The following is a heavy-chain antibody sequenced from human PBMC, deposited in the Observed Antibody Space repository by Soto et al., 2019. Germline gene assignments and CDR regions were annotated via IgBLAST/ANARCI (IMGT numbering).Heavy chain of an antibody. J-gene: IGHJ4*02. D-gene: IGHD1-1*01. Sequence: QLGGSLRLSCAASGFTFSSYAMSWVRQAPGKGLEWVSAISGSGGSTYYADSVKGRFTISRDNSKNTLYLQMNSRRAEDTAVYYCAKEIRLERVFDYWGQGTLVTVSS. CDR1: GFTFSSYA. CDR3: AKEIRLERVFDY. CDR2: ISGSGGST. V-gene: IGHV3-23*01.